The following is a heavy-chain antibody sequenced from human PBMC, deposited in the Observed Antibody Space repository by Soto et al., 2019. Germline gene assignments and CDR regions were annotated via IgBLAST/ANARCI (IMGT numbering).Heavy chain of an antibody. CDR1: GFTFSNVW. D-gene: IGHD2-21*01. V-gene: IGHV3-15*07. J-gene: IGHJ6*02. Sequence: GGSLRLSCAASGFTFSNVWMNWVRQAPGKGLEWVGRIKSKTDGGTTDYAAPVKGRFTISRDDSKNTLYLQMNSLKTEDTAVYYCTTAYSAHYYYGMDVWGQGTTVTVSS. CDR2: IKSKTDGGTT. CDR3: TTAYSAHYYYGMDV.